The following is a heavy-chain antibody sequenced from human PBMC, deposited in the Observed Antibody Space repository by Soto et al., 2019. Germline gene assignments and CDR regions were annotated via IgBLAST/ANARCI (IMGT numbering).Heavy chain of an antibody. Sequence: QLQLHESGPGLVKPSETLSLTGTVSGGSISSSSYYWGWIRQPPGKGLEWIGSIYYSGSTYYNPSLKSRVTISVDTSKNQFSLKLSSVTAADTAVYYCKTYYYDSSGYFRTHYFDYWGQGTLVTVSS. J-gene: IGHJ4*02. D-gene: IGHD3-22*01. CDR1: GGSISSSSYY. V-gene: IGHV4-39*01. CDR2: IYYSGST. CDR3: KTYYYDSSGYFRTHYFDY.